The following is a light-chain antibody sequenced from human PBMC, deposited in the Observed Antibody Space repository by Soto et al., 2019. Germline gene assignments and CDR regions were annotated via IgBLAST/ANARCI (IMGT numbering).Light chain of an antibody. CDR2: EVS. CDR3: SSYTSSTTWV. V-gene: IGLV2-14*01. Sequence: QSVLTQPASVSGSPGQSITISCTGTSSDIGAYNYVSWYQQHPGKAPKLMIYEVSYRPSGVSDRFSGSRSGNTASLTISGLQAEDESDYYCSSYTSSTTWVSGGGTKLTVL. J-gene: IGLJ3*02. CDR1: SSDIGAYNY.